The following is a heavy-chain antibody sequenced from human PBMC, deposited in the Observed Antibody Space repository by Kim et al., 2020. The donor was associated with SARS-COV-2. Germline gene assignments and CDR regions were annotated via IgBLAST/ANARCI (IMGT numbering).Heavy chain of an antibody. D-gene: IGHD3-10*01. CDR2: IYYSGST. CDR3: ARATEGYYGSGSYYKNYFDY. J-gene: IGHJ4*02. Sequence: SETLSLTCTVSGGSVSSGSYYWSWIRQPPGKGLEWIGYIYYSGSTNYNPSLKSRVTISVDTSKNQFSLKLSSVTAADTAVYYCARATEGYYGSGSYYKNYFDYWGQGTLVTVSS. CDR1: GGSVSSGSYY. V-gene: IGHV4-61*01.